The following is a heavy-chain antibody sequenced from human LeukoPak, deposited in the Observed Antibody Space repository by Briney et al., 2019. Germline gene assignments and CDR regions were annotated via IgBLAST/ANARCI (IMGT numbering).Heavy chain of an antibody. J-gene: IGHJ4*02. CDR1: GGSISSYY. CDR2: IYYSGST. CDR3: ARDFAQPPSSSWYIP. D-gene: IGHD6-13*01. Sequence: SETLSLTCTVSGGSISSYYWSWIRQPPGKGLEWIGYIYYSGSTNYNPSLKSRVTISVDTSKNQFSLKLSSVTAADTAVYYCARDFAQPPSSSWYIPWGQGTLVTVSS. V-gene: IGHV4-59*01.